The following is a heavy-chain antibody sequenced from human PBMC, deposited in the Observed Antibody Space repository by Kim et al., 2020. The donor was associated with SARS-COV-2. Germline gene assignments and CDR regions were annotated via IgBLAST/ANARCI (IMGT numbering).Heavy chain of an antibody. J-gene: IGHJ4*02. V-gene: IGHV3-33*06. Sequence: FTISRDNSKNTLYLQMNSLRAEDTAVYYCAKDHKQTYYDSSGYYVGYFDYWGQGTLVTVSS. CDR3: AKDHKQTYYDSSGYYVGYFDY. D-gene: IGHD3-22*01.